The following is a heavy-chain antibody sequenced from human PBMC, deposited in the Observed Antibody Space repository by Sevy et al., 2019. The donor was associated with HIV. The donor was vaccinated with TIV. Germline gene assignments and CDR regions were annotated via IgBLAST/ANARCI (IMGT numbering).Heavy chain of an antibody. Sequence: GGSLRLSCAASGFTFSNYIINWVRQAPGKGLEWVSSISNSGTYIYYADSVKGRFTISRDNAKSSLYLQMNSLRAEDTAVYYCARYEEDTTLVNAFDIWGQGTTVTVSS. CDR1: GFTFSNYI. V-gene: IGHV3-21*01. D-gene: IGHD5-18*01. J-gene: IGHJ3*02. CDR2: ISNSGTYI. CDR3: ARYEEDTTLVNAFDI.